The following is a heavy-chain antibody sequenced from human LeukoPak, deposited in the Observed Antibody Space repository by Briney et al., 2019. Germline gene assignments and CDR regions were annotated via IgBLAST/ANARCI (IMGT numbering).Heavy chain of an antibody. CDR1: GGSISSDY. CDR3: ARTMVRGVIIFDY. J-gene: IGHJ4*02. V-gene: IGHV4-4*07. Sequence: SETLSLTCSVSGGSISSDYWSWIRQPAGKGLEWIGRIYTSGSTNYNPSLKSRVTMSVDTSKNQFSLKLSSVTAADTAVYYCARTMVRGVIIFDYWGQGTLVTVSS. CDR2: IYTSGST. D-gene: IGHD3-10*01.